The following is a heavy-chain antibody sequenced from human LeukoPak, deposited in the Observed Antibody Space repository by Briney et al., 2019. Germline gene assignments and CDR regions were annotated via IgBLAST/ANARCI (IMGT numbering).Heavy chain of an antibody. CDR3: TTARIVTGMDV. V-gene: IGHV3-15*01. Sequence: GGSLRLSCAASGFSFTTAWLSWVRQAPGKGLEWAGRIKTKTDGGTTDYAAPAKGRFTISRDDSKNIVYLQMNSLKSDDTAVYYCTTARIVTGMDVWGKGTTVTVSS. CDR2: IKTKTDGGTT. D-gene: IGHD5-18*01. CDR1: GFSFTTAW. J-gene: IGHJ6*04.